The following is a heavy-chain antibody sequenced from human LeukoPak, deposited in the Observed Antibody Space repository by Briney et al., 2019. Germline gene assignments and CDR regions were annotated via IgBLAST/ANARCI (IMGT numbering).Heavy chain of an antibody. V-gene: IGHV1-69*05. CDR3: ARGIAVAGRSDY. Sequence: SVKVSCKASGGTFSSYAISWVRQAPGQGLEWMGGIIPIFGTANYAQKFQGRVTITTDESTSTAYMELSSLRSEDTAVYYCARGIAVAGRSDYWGQGTLVTVSS. J-gene: IGHJ4*02. CDR2: IIPIFGTA. D-gene: IGHD6-19*01. CDR1: GGTFSSYA.